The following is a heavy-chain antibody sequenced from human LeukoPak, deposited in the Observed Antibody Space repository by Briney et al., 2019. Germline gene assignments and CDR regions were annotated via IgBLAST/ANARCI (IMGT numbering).Heavy chain of an antibody. CDR1: GGTFSSYA. D-gene: IGHD3-9*01. CDR3: ARGPTDYDILTGYSN. V-gene: IGHV1-69*06. CDR2: IIPIFGTA. J-gene: IGHJ4*02. Sequence: ASVKVSCKASGGTFSSYAISWVRQAPGQGLEWMGGIIPIFGTANYAQKFQGRVTITADKSTSTAYMELSSLRSEDTAVYYCARGPTDYDILTGYSNWGQGTLVTVSS.